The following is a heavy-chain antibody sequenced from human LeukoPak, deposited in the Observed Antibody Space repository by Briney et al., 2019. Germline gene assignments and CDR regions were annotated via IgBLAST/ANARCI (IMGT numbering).Heavy chain of an antibody. D-gene: IGHD5-24*01. CDR3: ARDVEMATIDNGMDV. J-gene: IGHJ6*02. CDR2: TSSSSSYI. Sequence: PGGSLRLSCAASGFTFSSYSMNWVRQAPGKGLEWVSSTSSSSSYIYYADSVKGRFTISRDNAKNSLYLQMNSLRAEDTAVYYCARDVEMATIDNGMDVWGQGTTVTVSS. CDR1: GFTFSSYS. V-gene: IGHV3-21*01.